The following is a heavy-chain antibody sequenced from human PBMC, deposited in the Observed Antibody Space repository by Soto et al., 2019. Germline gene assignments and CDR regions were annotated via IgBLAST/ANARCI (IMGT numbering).Heavy chain of an antibody. CDR2: ISYDGSNK. CDR1: GFTFSSYA. D-gene: IGHD3-16*01. Sequence: HPGGSLRLSCAASGFTFSSYAMHWVRQAPGKGLEWVAVISYDGSNKYYADSVKGRFTISRDNSKNTLYLQMNSLRAEDTAVYYCARSPGGSSRYYYGMDVWGQGTTVTVSS. V-gene: IGHV3-30-3*01. CDR3: ARSPGGSSRYYYGMDV. J-gene: IGHJ6*02.